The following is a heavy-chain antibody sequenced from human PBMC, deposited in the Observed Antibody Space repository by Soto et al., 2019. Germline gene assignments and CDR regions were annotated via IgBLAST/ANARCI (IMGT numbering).Heavy chain of an antibody. CDR3: TTDQPYSSRFFDN. V-gene: IGHV3-15*01. CDR1: GFTFSNAW. CDR2: IKSKTDGGTT. J-gene: IGHJ4*02. D-gene: IGHD6-13*01. Sequence: GGSLRLSCAASGFTFSNAWMSWVRQAPGKGLEWVGRIKSKTDGGTTDYAAPVKGRFTISRDDTKNTLYLQMNSLKTDDTSVYYCTTDQPYSSRFFDNWGQGTLVTVSS.